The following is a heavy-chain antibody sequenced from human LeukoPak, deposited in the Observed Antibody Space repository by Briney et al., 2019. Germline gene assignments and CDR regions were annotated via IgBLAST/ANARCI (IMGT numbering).Heavy chain of an antibody. CDR1: QFTCRTYA. D-gene: IGHD1-26*01. J-gene: IGHJ4*02. V-gene: IGHV3-30*04. CDR3: ARVHTERASLPPFDH. CDR2: ITYDGSSK. Sequence: PGGSLRLSCETSQFTCRTYAMHWVRQAPGKGLEWVALITYDGSSKYYADSVRGRFSISRDNSKNTLYLEMNSLRRDDTAVYFCARVHTERASLPPFDHWGQGSLVTVSS.